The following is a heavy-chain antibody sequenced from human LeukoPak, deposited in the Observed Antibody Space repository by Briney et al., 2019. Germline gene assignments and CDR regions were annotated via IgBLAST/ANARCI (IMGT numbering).Heavy chain of an antibody. CDR2: INHDGSST. D-gene: IGHD3-16*02. CDR3: ARVNGYDYVWGSYRSAPFDY. Sequence: PGGSLRLSCAASGIIFSNYWMHWVRQAPGKGLVWVSRINHDGSSTSYADSVKGRFTISRDNAKNSLYLQMNSLRAEDTAVYYCARVNGYDYVWGSYRSAPFDYWGQGTLVTVSS. J-gene: IGHJ4*02. CDR1: GIIFSNYW. V-gene: IGHV3-74*01.